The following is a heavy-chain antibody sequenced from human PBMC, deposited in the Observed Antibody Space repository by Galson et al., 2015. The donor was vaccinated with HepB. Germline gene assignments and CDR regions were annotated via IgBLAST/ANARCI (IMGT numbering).Heavy chain of an antibody. J-gene: IGHJ3*02. CDR1: GYSFTSYW. CDR2: IYPGGSDT. CDR3: ARRYKYYDFWSGYSYDAFAI. V-gene: IGHV5-51*01. D-gene: IGHD3-3*01. Sequence: QSGAEVKKPGESLKISCKGSGYSFTSYWIGWVRQMPGKGLEWMGIIYPGGSDTRYSPSFQGQVTISADKSISTAYLQWSSLKASDTAMYYCARRYKYYDFWSGYSYDAFAIWGQGTMFTVSS.